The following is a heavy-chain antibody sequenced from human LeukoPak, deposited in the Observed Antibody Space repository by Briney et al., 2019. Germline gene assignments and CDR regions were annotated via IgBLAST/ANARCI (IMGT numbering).Heavy chain of an antibody. Sequence: SETLSLTRTVSGGSISSSSYYWGWIRQPPGKGLEWIGSIYYSGSTYYNPSLKSRVTISVDTSKNQFSLKLSSVTAADTAVYYCASASYYDFWSGYYELVHFDYWGQGTLVTVSS. CDR3: ASASYYDFWSGYYELVHFDY. CDR2: IYYSGST. J-gene: IGHJ4*02. CDR1: GGSISSSSYY. D-gene: IGHD3-3*01. V-gene: IGHV4-39*01.